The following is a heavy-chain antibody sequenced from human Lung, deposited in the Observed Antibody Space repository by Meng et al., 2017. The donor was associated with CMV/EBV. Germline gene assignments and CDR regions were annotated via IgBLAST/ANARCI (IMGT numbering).Heavy chain of an antibody. V-gene: IGHV1-18*01. Sequence: VQVVPSGSGLKRPGASLTVSCKASGYTFPRYALNWVRPSPGQGLGWMGWINAYNGDTNYAQTLQGRVTMTTDTSTSTAYMELRSLRSDDTAVYYCARVEVGITSGDYWGQGTLVTVSS. J-gene: IGHJ4*02. CDR3: ARVEVGITSGDY. CDR1: GYTFPRYA. D-gene: IGHD1-26*01. CDR2: INAYNGDT.